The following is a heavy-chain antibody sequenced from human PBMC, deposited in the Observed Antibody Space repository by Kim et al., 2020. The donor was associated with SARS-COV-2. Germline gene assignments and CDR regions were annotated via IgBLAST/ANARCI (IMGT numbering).Heavy chain of an antibody. D-gene: IGHD3-16*01. CDR1: GYTFTDFF. CDR2: IDPKSGDT. J-gene: IGHJ6*02. V-gene: IGHV1-2*02. CDR3: ARDEVPTVLGMEDV. Sequence: ASVKVSCKASGYTFTDFFIHWVRQPPGQGLEWMGWIDPKSGDTHYAQSFQGRVTMTTDTSISTVYLDLTILRSNDTAVYYCARDEVPTVLGMEDVWGRGTTVTVSS.